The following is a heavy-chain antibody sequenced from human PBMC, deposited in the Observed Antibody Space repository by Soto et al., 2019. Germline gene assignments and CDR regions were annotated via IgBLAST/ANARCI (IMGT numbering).Heavy chain of an antibody. D-gene: IGHD3-22*01. CDR3: ASRSRADYYDSSGCPHI. CDR2: INPNSGGT. CDR1: GYTFTGYY. J-gene: IGHJ3*02. V-gene: IGHV1-2*02. Sequence: VASVKVSCKASGYTFTGYYMHWVRQAPGQGLEWMGWINPNSGGTNYAQKFQGRVTMTRDTSISTAYMELSRLRSDDTAVYYCASRSRADYYDSSGCPHIWGQGTMVTVSS.